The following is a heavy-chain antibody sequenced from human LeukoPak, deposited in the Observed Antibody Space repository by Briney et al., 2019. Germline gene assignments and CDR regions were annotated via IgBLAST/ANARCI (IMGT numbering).Heavy chain of an antibody. V-gene: IGHV4-59*01. CDR1: GGSISSYY. Sequence: SETLSLTCTVSGGSISSYYWSWIRQPPGKGLEWIGYIYYSGSTNYNPSLKSRVTISVDTSKNQFPLKLSSVTAADTAVYYCARALVSFAIDYWGQGTPVTVSS. CDR2: IYYSGST. J-gene: IGHJ4*02. D-gene: IGHD2-2*02. CDR3: ARALVSFAIDY.